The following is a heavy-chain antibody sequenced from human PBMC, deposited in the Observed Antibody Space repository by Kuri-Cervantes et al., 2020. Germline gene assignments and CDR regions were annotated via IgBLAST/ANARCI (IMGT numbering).Heavy chain of an antibody. D-gene: IGHD3-22*01. CDR3: AREGYYSDSRTYHPHTIDY. CDR2: IYYSGST. J-gene: IGHJ4*02. Sequence: LRLSCTVSGGSISSGDYYWSWIRQPPGKGLEWIGYIYYSGSTYYNPSLKSRVTISVDTSKNQFSLKLSSVTAADTAVYYCAREGYYSDSRTYHPHTIDYWGQGTLVTVSS. V-gene: IGHV4-30-4*01. CDR1: GGSISSGDYY.